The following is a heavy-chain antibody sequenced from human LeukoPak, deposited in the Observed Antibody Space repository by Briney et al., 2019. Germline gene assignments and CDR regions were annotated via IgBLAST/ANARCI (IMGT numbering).Heavy chain of an antibody. J-gene: IGHJ6*02. Sequence: SETLSLTCTVSGGSISTYYGNWIRQAPGKGLEWIGYIYYSGSTNYNPSLTSRVTISVDTSRNQFSLKLSSVTAADTAVYYCARAQVDYNNGPGSQRYYSYGMDVWGQGTTVTVSS. CDR2: IYYSGST. CDR1: GGSISTYY. D-gene: IGHD4-11*01. V-gene: IGHV4-59*01. CDR3: ARAQVDYNNGPGSQRYYSYGMDV.